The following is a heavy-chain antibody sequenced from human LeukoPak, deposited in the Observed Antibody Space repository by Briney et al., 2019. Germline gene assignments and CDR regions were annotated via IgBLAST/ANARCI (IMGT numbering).Heavy chain of an antibody. Sequence: GGSLRLSCAASGFTFSTYGMTWVRQAPGKGLEWVSYISSSGGTIYYADSVKGRFTVSRDNAKNSLYLQMNSLRDGDTALYYCARRYFYDSSLDYWGQGTLVTVSS. CDR3: ARRYFYDSSLDY. D-gene: IGHD3-22*01. CDR2: ISSSGGTI. CDR1: GFTFSTYG. J-gene: IGHJ4*02. V-gene: IGHV3-48*02.